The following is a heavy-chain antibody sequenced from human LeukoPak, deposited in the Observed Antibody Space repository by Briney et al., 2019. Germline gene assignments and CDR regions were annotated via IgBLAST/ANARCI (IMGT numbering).Heavy chain of an antibody. CDR2: ISAYKGNT. Sequence: GASVKVACKAAGYTFTSYGSSWVRQAPGRGREWMGWISAYKGNTNYAQKLQRRATMTKAPSPSTASMALRTLSSDATAVYYCPRRGDHSSGWYWFAPWGQGTLVTVSP. J-gene: IGHJ5*02. V-gene: IGHV1-18*01. CDR1: GYTFTSYG. D-gene: IGHD6-19*01. CDR3: PRRGDHSSGWYWFAP.